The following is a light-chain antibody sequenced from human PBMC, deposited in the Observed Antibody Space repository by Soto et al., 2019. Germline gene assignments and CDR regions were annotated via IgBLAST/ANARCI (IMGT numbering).Light chain of an antibody. Sequence: DIQMTQSPSTLSASVGDRVTITCRASQSVSRWLAWYQQKPGKAPKLLIYDASTLESGVPSRFSGSGSGTEFTLTISSLQSEDFAVYYCQQYNKWPPITFGQGTRLEIK. CDR2: DAS. CDR1: QSVSRW. V-gene: IGKV1-5*01. J-gene: IGKJ5*01. CDR3: QQYNKWPPIT.